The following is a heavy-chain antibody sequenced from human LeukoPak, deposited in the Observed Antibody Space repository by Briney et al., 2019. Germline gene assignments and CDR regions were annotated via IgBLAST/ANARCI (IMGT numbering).Heavy chain of an antibody. V-gene: IGHV4-34*01. Sequence: SETLSLTCAVYGGSFSGYYWTWIRQPPGKGLEWIGEISHSGSTNYNPSLKSRVSISLDTSKNQFPLKLSSVTAADRAVYYCARGRVYGSGSYQGLDWGQGALVTVSS. D-gene: IGHD3-10*01. J-gene: IGHJ4*02. CDR1: GGSFSGYY. CDR2: ISHSGST. CDR3: ARGRVYGSGSYQGLD.